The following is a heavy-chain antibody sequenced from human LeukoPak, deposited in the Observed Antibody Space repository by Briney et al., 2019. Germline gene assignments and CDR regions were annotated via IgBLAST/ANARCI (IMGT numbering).Heavy chain of an antibody. J-gene: IGHJ6*02. V-gene: IGHV3-23*01. CDR1: GFTFSSYA. D-gene: IGHD1-26*01. Sequence: GGSLRLSCAASGFTFSSYAMSWVRQAPGKGLEWVSAISGSGGSTYYADSVKGRFTISRDNSKNTLYLQMNSLRAEDTAVYYCAKKGWDTLRSYYYYGMDVGGQGTTVTVSS. CDR2: ISGSGGST. CDR3: AKKGWDTLRSYYYYGMDV.